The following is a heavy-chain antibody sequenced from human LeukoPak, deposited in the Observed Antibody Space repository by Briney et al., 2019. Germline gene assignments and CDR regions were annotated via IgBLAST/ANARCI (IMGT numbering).Heavy chain of an antibody. Sequence: ASVKVSCKVSGYTLTELSMHWVRQAPGKGLEWMGGFDPEDGETIYAQKFQGRVTMTEDTSTDTAYMELSSLRSEDTAVYYCASGILYGELFRSYFDHWGQGTLVTVSS. CDR1: GYTLTELS. V-gene: IGHV1-24*01. J-gene: IGHJ4*02. CDR2: FDPEDGET. D-gene: IGHD3-10*02. CDR3: ASGILYGELFRSYFDH.